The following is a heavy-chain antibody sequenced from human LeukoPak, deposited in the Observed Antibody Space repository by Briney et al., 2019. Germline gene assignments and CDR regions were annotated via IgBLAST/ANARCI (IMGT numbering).Heavy chain of an antibody. D-gene: IGHD3-10*01. Sequence: GGSLRLSCAASGFTFSSHGMHWVRQAPGKGLEWVAVIRYDGSNKYYTDSVKGRFTISRDNSKNTLYLQMNSLRDEDTAVYYCARDFRVRARSVKGLYDYWGQGTLVTVSS. CDR2: IRYDGSNK. CDR1: GFTFSSHG. V-gene: IGHV3-33*01. CDR3: ARDFRVRARSVKGLYDY. J-gene: IGHJ4*02.